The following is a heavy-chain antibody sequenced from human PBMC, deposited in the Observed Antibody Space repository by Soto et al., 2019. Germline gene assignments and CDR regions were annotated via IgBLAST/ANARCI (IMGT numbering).Heavy chain of an antibody. CDR3: ARDRSPARPWGAFDI. CDR1: GGSISSGGYY. D-gene: IGHD3-16*01. V-gene: IGHV4-31*03. Sequence: QVQLQESGPGLVKPSQTLSLTCTVSGGSISSGGYYWSWIRQHPGKDLEWIGYIYYSGSTYYKPSLKGRVTIRGYTSENQFSLKLSSVTAADTAVYYCARDRSPARPWGAFDIWGQGTMVTV. CDR2: IYYSGST. J-gene: IGHJ3*02.